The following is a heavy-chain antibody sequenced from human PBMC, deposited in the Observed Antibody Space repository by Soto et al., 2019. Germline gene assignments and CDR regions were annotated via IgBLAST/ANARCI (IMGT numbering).Heavy chain of an antibody. J-gene: IGHJ6*02. CDR2: ISSSSSYT. V-gene: IGHV3-11*06. CDR3: ARDQEQWLVSYYYYGMDV. Sequence: PVGSLRLSCAASGFTFSDYYMSWIRQAPGKGLEWVSYISSSSSYTNYADSVKGRFTISRDNAKNSLYLQMNSLRAEDTAVYYCARDQEQWLVSYYYYGMDVWGQGTTVTVSS. CDR1: GFTFSDYY. D-gene: IGHD6-19*01.